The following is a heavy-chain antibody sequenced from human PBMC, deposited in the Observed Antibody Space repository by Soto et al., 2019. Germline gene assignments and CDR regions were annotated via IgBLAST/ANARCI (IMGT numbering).Heavy chain of an antibody. J-gene: IGHJ6*03. CDR3: NAAAGTGYYYMDV. V-gene: IGHV1-3*01. CDR2: IIAGIGNT. Sequence: ASVKFSCKASGGTFRSDATSWVRQAPGQRLEWMGWIIAGIGNTNYSQKFQGRVTITRDTSASTAYMELSSLRSEDTAVYHCNAAAGTGYYYMDVWGKGTTVTVSS. D-gene: IGHD6-13*01. CDR1: GGTFRSDA.